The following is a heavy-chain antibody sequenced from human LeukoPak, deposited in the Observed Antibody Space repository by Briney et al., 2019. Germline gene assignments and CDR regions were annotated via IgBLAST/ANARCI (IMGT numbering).Heavy chain of an antibody. J-gene: IGHJ6*03. V-gene: IGHV3-11*01. CDR1: GFTFSNFY. CDR3: ARPVSPNYFYYMDV. D-gene: IGHD4-11*01. CDR2: ISGSGTNQ. Sequence: GESLRLSCAASGFTFSNFYMSWFRKPQGKGKELLSYISGSGTNQHYADSVRGRFTISRDNAENSLSLQMDSLRAEDTAVYYCARPVSPNYFYYMDVWGKGTTVTVSS.